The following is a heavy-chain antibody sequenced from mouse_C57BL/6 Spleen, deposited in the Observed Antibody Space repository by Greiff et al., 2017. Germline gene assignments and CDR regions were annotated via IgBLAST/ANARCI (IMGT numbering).Heavy chain of an antibody. CDR2: IAPETGGT. V-gene: IGHV1-15*01. Sequence: QVQLQQSGAELVRPGASVSLSCKASGYTFTDYEMHWVKQTPVHGLEWIGAIAPETGGTAYNQKFKGKAILTADKSSSTACMVLRSLTSEASAVYYGTRSGWDDVDYWGQGTTLTVSS. J-gene: IGHJ2*01. CDR1: GYTFTDYE. CDR3: TRSGWDDVDY. D-gene: IGHD3-1*01.